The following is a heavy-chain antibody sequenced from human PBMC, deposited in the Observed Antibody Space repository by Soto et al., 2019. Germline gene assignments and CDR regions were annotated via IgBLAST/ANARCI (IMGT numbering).Heavy chain of an antibody. V-gene: IGHV4-34*01. CDR1: VGSFSGYY. Sequence: QVQLQQWGAGLLKPSETLSLTCAVYVGSFSGYYWSWIRRPPGKGLEWIGEITHSGSTNYNPSLKSRVTISVDTSKNQFSLKLSSVTAADTAVYYCARGGCSGGSCYPPDYFDYWGQGTLVTVSS. D-gene: IGHD2-15*01. CDR3: ARGGCSGGSCYPPDYFDY. J-gene: IGHJ4*02. CDR2: ITHSGST.